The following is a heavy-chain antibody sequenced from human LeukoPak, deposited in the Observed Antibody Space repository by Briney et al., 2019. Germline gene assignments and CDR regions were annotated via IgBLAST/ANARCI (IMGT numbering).Heavy chain of an antibody. V-gene: IGHV3-30*04. Sequence: GGSLRLSCAASGFSFNAYAMHGVRQAPGKGLEGVAVMSFDGTNKFYADSVKGRFTISRDNSKHSLYLQMNSLRTEDTALYYCAKGTGKSTLNWFDPWGQGTLVTVSS. D-gene: IGHD1-14*01. CDR2: MSFDGTNK. CDR1: GFSFNAYA. CDR3: AKGTGKSTLNWFDP. J-gene: IGHJ5*02.